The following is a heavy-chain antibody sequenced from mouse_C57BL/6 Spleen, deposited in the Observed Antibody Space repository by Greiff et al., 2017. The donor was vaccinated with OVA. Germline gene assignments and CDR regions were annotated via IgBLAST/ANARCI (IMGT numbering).Heavy chain of an antibody. CDR1: GFNIKNTY. CDR3: ARGYYGNYEVYAMDY. D-gene: IGHD2-1*01. J-gene: IGHJ4*01. Sequence: EVQLQESVAELVRPGASVKLSCTASGFNIKNTYMHWVKQRPEQGLEWIGRIDPANGNTKYAPKFQGKATITADTSSNTAYLQLSSLTSEDTAIYYCARGYYGNYEVYAMDYWGQGTSVTVSS. V-gene: IGHV14-3*01. CDR2: IDPANGNT.